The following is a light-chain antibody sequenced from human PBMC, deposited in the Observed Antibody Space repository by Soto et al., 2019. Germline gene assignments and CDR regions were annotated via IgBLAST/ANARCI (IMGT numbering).Light chain of an antibody. CDR3: QSYDSSLSGYV. V-gene: IGLV1-40*01. Sequence: QSALTQPASVSGAPGQRLTISCTGSSSNIGAGYDVHWYQQLPGTAPKVLIYGNSNRPSGVPDRFSGSKSGTSASLAITGLQAEDEADYYCQSYDSSLSGYVFGTVTKVTVL. CDR1: SSNIGAGYD. CDR2: GNS. J-gene: IGLJ1*01.